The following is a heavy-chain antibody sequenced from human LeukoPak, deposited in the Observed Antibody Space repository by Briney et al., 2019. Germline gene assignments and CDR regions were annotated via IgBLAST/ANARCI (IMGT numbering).Heavy chain of an antibody. CDR2: ISHSGST. V-gene: IGHV4-34*01. CDR3: ARQHPRVITIIGVVRGDPFDY. CDR1: GGSFSGYY. Sequence: SETLSLTCAVYGGSFSGYYWSWIRQPPGKGLEWIGEISHSGSTNYNPSLKSRVTISVDTSKNQFSLKLSSVTAADTAVYYCARQHPRVITIIGVVRGDPFDYWGQGTLVTVSS. D-gene: IGHD3-3*01. J-gene: IGHJ4*02.